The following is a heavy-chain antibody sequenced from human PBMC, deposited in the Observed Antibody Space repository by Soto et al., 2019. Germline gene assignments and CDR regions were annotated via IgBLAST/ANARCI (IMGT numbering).Heavy chain of an antibody. Sequence: EVQLVESGGGLVKPGGSLRLSCAASGFTFTNHNMNWVRQAPGKGLEWVSSISSSSSFRNYADSVKGRFSISRDNDKNLVYLQMDSLRAEDTAVYYCARDPPLSVLDVVATDDFWGQGTLVTVSS. CDR2: ISSSSSFR. J-gene: IGHJ4*02. V-gene: IGHV3-21*02. CDR3: ARDPPLSVLDVVATDDF. D-gene: IGHD2-21*01. CDR1: GFTFTNHN.